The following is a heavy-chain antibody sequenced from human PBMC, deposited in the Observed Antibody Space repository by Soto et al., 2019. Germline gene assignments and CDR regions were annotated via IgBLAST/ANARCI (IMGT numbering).Heavy chain of an antibody. CDR3: ARKGALLWFGESENDAFDI. J-gene: IGHJ3*02. Sequence: LRLSCAASGFTFSSYWMGWVRQAPGKGLEWVANIKQDGSEKYYVDSVKGRFTISRDNAKNSLYLQMNSLRAEDTAVYYCARKGALLWFGESENDAFDIWGQGTMVTVSS. D-gene: IGHD3-10*01. CDR1: GFTFSSYW. V-gene: IGHV3-7*05. CDR2: IKQDGSEK.